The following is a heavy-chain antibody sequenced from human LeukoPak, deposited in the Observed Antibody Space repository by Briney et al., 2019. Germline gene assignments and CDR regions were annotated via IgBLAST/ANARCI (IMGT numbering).Heavy chain of an antibody. D-gene: IGHD3-22*01. Sequence: GGSLRLSCAASGFTFSSYAMSWVRQAPGKGLEWVSAISGSGGGTYYADSLKGRFTISRDNYKNTLYLQMNSLRAEDTAVYYCAKVDYYDSSGNYPNWFDPWGQGTLVTVSS. J-gene: IGHJ5*02. V-gene: IGHV3-23*01. CDR2: ISGSGGGT. CDR3: AKVDYYDSSGNYPNWFDP. CDR1: GFTFSSYA.